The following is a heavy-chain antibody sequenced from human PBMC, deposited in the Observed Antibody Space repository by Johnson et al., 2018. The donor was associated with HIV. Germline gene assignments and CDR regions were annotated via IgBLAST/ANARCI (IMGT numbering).Heavy chain of an antibody. Sequence: VQLVESGGGLVQPGGSLRLSCAASGFTVSSNYMSWVRQAPGKGLVWVSRMNADGKSTTYADSVKGRFTISRDNSKNTLYLQMNSLRTEDTALYYCAKDMAAQGAFDIWGQGTMVTVSS. J-gene: IGHJ3*02. CDR2: MNADGKST. V-gene: IGHV3-74*01. CDR3: AKDMAAQGAFDI. D-gene: IGHD3-10*01. CDR1: GFTVSSNY.